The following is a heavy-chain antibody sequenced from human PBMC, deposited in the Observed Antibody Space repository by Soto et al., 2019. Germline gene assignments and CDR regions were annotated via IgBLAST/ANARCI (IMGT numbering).Heavy chain of an antibody. V-gene: IGHV3-33*01. D-gene: IGHD5-12*01. CDR1: GFTFSSYG. Sequence: GGSLRLSCAASGFTFSSYGMHWVRQAPGKGLEWAAVIWYDGSNKYYADSVKGRFTISRDNSKNTLYLQMNSLRAEDTAVYYCARESRDGYKFDYWGQGTLVTVSS. CDR2: IWYDGSNK. CDR3: ARESRDGYKFDY. J-gene: IGHJ4*02.